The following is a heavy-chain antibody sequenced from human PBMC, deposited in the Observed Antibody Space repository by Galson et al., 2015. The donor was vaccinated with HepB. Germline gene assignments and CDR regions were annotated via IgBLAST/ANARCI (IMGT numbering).Heavy chain of an antibody. V-gene: IGHV1-18*04. CDR2: ISAYNGNT. D-gene: IGHD3-9*01. CDR1: GYTFTSYG. Sequence: SVKVSCKASGYTFTSYGISWVRQAPGQGLEWMGWISAYNGNTNYAQKLQGRVTMTTDTSTSTAYMELRSLRSDDTAVYYCARDPDILTGYYTSRYFDYWGQGTLVTVSS. CDR3: ARDPDILTGYYTSRYFDY. J-gene: IGHJ4*02.